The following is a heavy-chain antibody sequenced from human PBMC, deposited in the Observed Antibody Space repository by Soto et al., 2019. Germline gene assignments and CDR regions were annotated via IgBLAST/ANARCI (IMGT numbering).Heavy chain of an antibody. CDR2: IKQDGSQK. CDR1: GFTLSSYW. CDR3: MTSLTTHDY. J-gene: IGHJ4*02. V-gene: IGHV3-7*01. D-gene: IGHD4-17*01. Sequence: GGSLRLSCAASGFTLSSYWMNWVRLAPGKGLEWVANIKQDGSQKNYVDSVKGRFTISRDNAKNSLYLQMSSLRAEDTAVYYCMTSLTTHDYSGQGTLVTVSS.